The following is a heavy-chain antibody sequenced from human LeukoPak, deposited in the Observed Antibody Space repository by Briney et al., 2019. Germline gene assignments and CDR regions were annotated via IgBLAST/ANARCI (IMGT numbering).Heavy chain of an antibody. J-gene: IGHJ4*02. CDR3: SRGSAAGTLY. CDR2: MNPNSGNT. Sequence: ASVKVSCTASGYTFTSYGISWVLQATGQGLEWMGWMNPNSGNTCYAQTFQGRVTMTRNTSVSTAYMQLSSLRSEGTAVYCCSRGSAAGTLYWGQGTLVTVSS. V-gene: IGHV1-8*02. D-gene: IGHD6-13*01. CDR1: GYTFTSYG.